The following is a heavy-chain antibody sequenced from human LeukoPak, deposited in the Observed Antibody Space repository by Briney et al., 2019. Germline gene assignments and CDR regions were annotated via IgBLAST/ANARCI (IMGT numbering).Heavy chain of an antibody. D-gene: IGHD2-15*01. V-gene: IGHV1-2*02. CDR3: ARDLLPRYCSGGSCYTALINWFDP. J-gene: IGHJ5*02. CDR1: GYTFTGYY. CDR2: INPNSGGT. Sequence: GASVTVSCKASGYTFTGYYMHWVRQAPGQGLEWMGWINPNSGGTNYAQKFQGRVTMTRDTSISTAYMELSRLRSDDTAVYYCARDLLPRYCSGGSCYTALINWFDPWGQGTLVTVSS.